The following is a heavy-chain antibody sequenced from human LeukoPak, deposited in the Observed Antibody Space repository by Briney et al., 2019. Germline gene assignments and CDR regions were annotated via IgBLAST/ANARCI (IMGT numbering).Heavy chain of an antibody. Sequence: GASVKVSCKASGYTFTGYYMHWVRQAPGQGLEWMGWINPNSGGTNYAQKFQGRVTMTRDTPISTAYMELSRLRSDDTAVYYCARGNLPGIALAAHYWGQGTLVTVSS. D-gene: IGHD6-19*01. V-gene: IGHV1-2*02. CDR2: INPNSGGT. CDR3: ARGNLPGIALAAHY. CDR1: GYTFTGYY. J-gene: IGHJ4*02.